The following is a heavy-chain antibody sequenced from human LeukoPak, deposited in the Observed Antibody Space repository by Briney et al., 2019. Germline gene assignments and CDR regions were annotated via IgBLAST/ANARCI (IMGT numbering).Heavy chain of an antibody. CDR3: ASPSGGSRSFDY. Sequence: SETLSLTCTVSGGSIISHYWAWIRQPPGKGLEWIGYIYYSGSTYYNPSLKSRVTISVDTSKNQFSLKLSSVTAADTAVYYCASPSGGSRSFDYWGQGTLVTVSS. CDR1: GGSIISHY. J-gene: IGHJ4*02. V-gene: IGHV4-59*04. D-gene: IGHD3-16*01. CDR2: IYYSGST.